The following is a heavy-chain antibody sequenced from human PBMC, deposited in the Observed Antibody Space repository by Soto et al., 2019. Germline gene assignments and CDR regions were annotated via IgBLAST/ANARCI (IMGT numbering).Heavy chain of an antibody. V-gene: IGHV3-30*18. Sequence: GGSLRLSCAASGFTFSSYGMHWVRQAPGKGLEWVAVISYDGSNKYYADSVKGRFTISRDNSKNTLYLQMNSLRAEDTALFYCAKDKPPPLRANYYYGMDVWGQGPTVTVSS. CDR1: GFTFSSYG. CDR3: AKDKPPPLRANYYYGMDV. D-gene: IGHD3-3*01. CDR2: ISYDGSNK. J-gene: IGHJ6*02.